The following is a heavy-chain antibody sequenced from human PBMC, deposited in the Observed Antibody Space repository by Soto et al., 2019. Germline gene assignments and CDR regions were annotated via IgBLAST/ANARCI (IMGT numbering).Heavy chain of an antibody. CDR1: GGSISSYY. V-gene: IGHV4-59*08. CDR2: IYYSGST. D-gene: IGHD2-15*01. J-gene: IGHJ4*02. Sequence: SETLSLTCTVSGGSISSYYWSWIRQPPGKGLEWIGYIYYSGSTNYNPSLKSRVTISVDTSKNQFSLKLSSVTAADTAVYYCARHKYYSSHYYFDYWGQGTLVTVSS. CDR3: ARHKYYSSHYYFDY.